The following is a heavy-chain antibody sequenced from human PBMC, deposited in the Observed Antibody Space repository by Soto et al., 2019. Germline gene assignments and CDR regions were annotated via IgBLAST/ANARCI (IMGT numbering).Heavy chain of an antibody. J-gene: IGHJ4*02. CDR1: GYTFTSNS. Sequence: QVQLVQSGSELRKPGASVKVSCKASGYTFTSNSITWVRQAPGQGLEWMGWISTSSGNTKFAQKFQGRVTLTTDTSKSTAYMELTSLRSDDTAVYYCARGGGYAVDYWGQGTLVTVST. CDR2: ISTSSGNT. CDR3: ARGGGYAVDY. V-gene: IGHV1-18*04. D-gene: IGHD5-12*01.